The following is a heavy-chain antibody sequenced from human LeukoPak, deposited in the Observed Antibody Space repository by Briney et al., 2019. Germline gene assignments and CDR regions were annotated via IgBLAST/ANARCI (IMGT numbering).Heavy chain of an antibody. CDR3: ARPLTYYYGSGSYYKGYYFDY. CDR2: IYYSGST. J-gene: IGHJ4*02. Sequence: KPSETLSLTCTVSGGSISSSSYYWGWIRQPPGKGLEWIGSIYYSGSTYYNPSLKSRVTISVDTSKNQFSLKLSSVTAADTAVYYCARPLTYYYGSGSYYKGYYFDYWGQGTLVTVSS. CDR1: GGSISSSSYY. D-gene: IGHD3-10*01. V-gene: IGHV4-39*01.